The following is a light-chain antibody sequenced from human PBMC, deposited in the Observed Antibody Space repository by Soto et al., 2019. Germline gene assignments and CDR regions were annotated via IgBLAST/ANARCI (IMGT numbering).Light chain of an antibody. V-gene: IGLV2-11*01. CDR2: DVS. CDR1: SSDVGGYNY. Sequence: QSVLTQPRSVSGSPGQSVTISCTGTSSDVGGYNYVSWYQQQPGKAPKFMIYDVSKRPSGVPDRFSGSKSGNTASLTISGLQAEDAADYYCCSYAGSDIPYVFGTGTKLTVL. J-gene: IGLJ1*01. CDR3: CSYAGSDIPYV.